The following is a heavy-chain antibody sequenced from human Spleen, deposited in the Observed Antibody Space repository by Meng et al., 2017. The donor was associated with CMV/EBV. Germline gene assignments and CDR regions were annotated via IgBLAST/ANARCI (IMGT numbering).Heavy chain of an antibody. CDR1: GGTFSTYI. CDR2: IVPILSIA. Sequence: SVKVSCKASGGTFSTYIINWVRQAPGQGLEWMGRIVPILSIANYAQKFQGRITITADNSTTTAYMELSSLKSGDTAVFYCARGSHLGSVPDHVFDIWGQGTMVTVSS. V-gene: IGHV1-69*02. D-gene: IGHD2-2*01. J-gene: IGHJ3*02. CDR3: ARGSHLGSVPDHVFDI.